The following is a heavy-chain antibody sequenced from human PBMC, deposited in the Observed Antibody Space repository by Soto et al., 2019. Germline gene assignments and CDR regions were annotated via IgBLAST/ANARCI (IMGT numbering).Heavy chain of an antibody. CDR2: VYNSGST. Sequence: SETLSLTCTVFGGSISSNYWTWIRQPPGKGLEWIGYVYNSGSTNYNPSLKSRVTISEDTSKSQFSLKVNSMTAADTAVYYCARYRREAVAGYTLDNWGQGILVTVSS. J-gene: IGHJ4*02. CDR3: ARYRREAVAGYTLDN. V-gene: IGHV4-59*01. CDR1: GGSISSNY. D-gene: IGHD6-13*01.